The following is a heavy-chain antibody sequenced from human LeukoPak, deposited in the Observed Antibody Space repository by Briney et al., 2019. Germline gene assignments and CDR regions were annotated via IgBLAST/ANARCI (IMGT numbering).Heavy chain of an antibody. V-gene: IGHV5-51*01. D-gene: IGHD6-19*01. J-gene: IGHJ5*02. CDR1: GYSFTSYW. CDR3: ASAVSVAGTRGWFDP. CDR2: IYPGDSDT. Sequence: GESLKICCKGSGYSFTSYWIGWVRQMPGKGLEWMGIIYPGDSDTRYSPSFQGQVTISADKSISTAYLQWSSLKASDTAMYYYASAVSVAGTRGWFDPWGQGTLVTVSS.